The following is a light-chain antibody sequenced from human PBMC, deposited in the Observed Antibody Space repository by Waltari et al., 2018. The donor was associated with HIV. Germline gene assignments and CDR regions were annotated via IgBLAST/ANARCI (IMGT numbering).Light chain of an antibody. V-gene: IGKV4-1*01. CDR2: WAS. J-gene: IGKJ4*01. Sequence: DIVMTQSPDSLAVSLGERATINCKSSQSVFWKSNKNNYLAWYQQKPGQPPKLLMHWASTRESGVPDRFSGSGSGTDFTLTISSLQAEDVAVYFCQQYYSNPLTFGVGTKVEI. CDR1: QSVFWKSNKNNY. CDR3: QQYYSNPLT.